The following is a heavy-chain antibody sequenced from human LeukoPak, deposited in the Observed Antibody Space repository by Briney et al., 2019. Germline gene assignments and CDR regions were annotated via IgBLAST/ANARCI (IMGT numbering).Heavy chain of an antibody. Sequence: ASVKVSCKASGYTFTGYYMHWVRQAPGQGLEWTGWINPNSGGTNYARKFQGRVTITRDTSISTAYMELSRLRSDDTAVYYCARASGGIVVVPAAVGGDYWGQGTLVTVSS. CDR2: INPNSGGT. D-gene: IGHD2-2*01. CDR1: GYTFTGYY. J-gene: IGHJ4*02. V-gene: IGHV1-2*02. CDR3: ARASGGIVVVPAAVGGDY.